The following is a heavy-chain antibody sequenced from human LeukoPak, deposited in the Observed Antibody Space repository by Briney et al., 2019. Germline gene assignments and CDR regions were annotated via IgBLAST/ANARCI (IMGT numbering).Heavy chain of an antibody. Sequence: SVKVSCKASGGTFSSYTISWVRHALGQGRGWMGGIIPIFGTANYAQKFQGRVTITADESTSTAYMELSSLRSEDTAVYYCAREGHCGGDCYAFRYWGQGTLVTVSS. D-gene: IGHD2-21*02. J-gene: IGHJ4*02. CDR1: GGTFSSYT. V-gene: IGHV1-69*13. CDR2: IIPIFGTA. CDR3: AREGHCGGDCYAFRY.